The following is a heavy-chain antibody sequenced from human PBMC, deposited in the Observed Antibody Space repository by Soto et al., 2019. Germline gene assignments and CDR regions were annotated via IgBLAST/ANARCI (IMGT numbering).Heavy chain of an antibody. D-gene: IGHD6-13*01. CDR2: IFYAGNT. Sequence: QLQLQESGPGLVKPSETLSLTCNVSGGSISSSRSYWAWFRQPPGKELEGIANIFYAGNTYYNPSLKRRVTVSVDTSKNQSSLKLDSVTAADTAVYYCARQAAAPGIDLWFDPWGQGTLVTVSS. CDR3: ARQAAAPGIDLWFDP. V-gene: IGHV4-39*01. CDR1: GGSISSSRSY. J-gene: IGHJ5*02.